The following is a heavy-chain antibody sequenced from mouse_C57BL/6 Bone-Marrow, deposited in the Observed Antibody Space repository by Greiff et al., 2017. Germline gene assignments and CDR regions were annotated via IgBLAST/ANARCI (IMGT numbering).Heavy chain of an antibody. V-gene: IGHV1-55*01. J-gene: IGHJ4*01. Sequence: QVQLQHPGAELVTPGASVKMSCKASGYPFTSYWITWVKPRPGQGLEWIGDIYPGSGSTNYNEKFKSKATLKVDPSSSTAYMQLSSLTSEDSAVYYGAREGDYPHYYAMDYWGQGTSVTGSS. CDR1: GYPFTSYW. CDR3: AREGDYPHYYAMDY. D-gene: IGHD2-13*01. CDR2: IYPGSGST.